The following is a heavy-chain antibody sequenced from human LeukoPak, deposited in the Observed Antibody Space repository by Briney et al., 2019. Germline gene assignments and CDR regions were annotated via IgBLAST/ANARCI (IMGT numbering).Heavy chain of an antibody. Sequence: PSETLSLTCTVPGGSISSYYWSWIRQPPGKGLEWIGYIYYSGSTNYNPSLTSRVTISVDTSKNQFSLKLSSVTAADTAVYYCAKVGYSNSPANYYYYYYMDVWGKGTTVTVSS. CDR2: IYYSGST. D-gene: IGHD4-11*01. CDR3: AKVGYSNSPANYYYYYYMDV. J-gene: IGHJ6*03. V-gene: IGHV4-59*08. CDR1: GGSISSYY.